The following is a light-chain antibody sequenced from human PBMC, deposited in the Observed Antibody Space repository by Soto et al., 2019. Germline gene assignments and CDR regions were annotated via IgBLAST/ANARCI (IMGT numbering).Light chain of an antibody. J-gene: IGKJ4*01. V-gene: IGKV3-20*01. Sequence: EIVLTQSPGTLSLSPGERATLSCRSSQSVSSSDLAWYQQKPGQAPRLLIYGASSRATGIPDRFSGSGSGTDFTLTISGLEPEDSAVYYCQQFSSYPLTFGGGTKVDIK. CDR1: QSVSSSD. CDR3: QQFSSYPLT. CDR2: GAS.